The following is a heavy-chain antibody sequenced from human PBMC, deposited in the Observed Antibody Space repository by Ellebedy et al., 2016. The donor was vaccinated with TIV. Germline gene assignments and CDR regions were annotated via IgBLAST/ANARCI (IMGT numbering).Heavy chain of an antibody. V-gene: IGHV4-31*03. D-gene: IGHD6-13*01. CDR2: IYYSGST. Sequence: SETLSLTXTVSGGSISSGGYYWSWIRQHPGKGLEWIGYIYYSGSTYYNPSLKSRVTISVDTSKNQFSLKLSSVTAADTAVYYCARIDSSSWYVFDYWGQGTLVTVSS. J-gene: IGHJ4*02. CDR1: GGSISSGGYY. CDR3: ARIDSSSWYVFDY.